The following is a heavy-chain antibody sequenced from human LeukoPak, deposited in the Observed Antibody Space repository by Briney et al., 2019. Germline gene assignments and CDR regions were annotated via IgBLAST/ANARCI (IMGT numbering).Heavy chain of an antibody. V-gene: IGHV3-48*02. CDR2: ISDSSSLT. CDR1: GFTFSCFG. Sequence: PGGSLRLSCAASGFTFSCFGMNWVRQAPGKGLEWVSYISDSSSLTYYADSVKGRFTISRDNAKNSLSLQLNSLRDEDTAVYFCAKVIRGGYGMDVWGQGATVTVSS. J-gene: IGHJ6*02. CDR3: AKVIRGGYGMDV. D-gene: IGHD3-10*01.